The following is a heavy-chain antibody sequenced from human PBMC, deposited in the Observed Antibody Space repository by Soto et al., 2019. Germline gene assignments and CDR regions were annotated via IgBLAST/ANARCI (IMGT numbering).Heavy chain of an antibody. CDR3: AVYCSGGSCLFDY. Sequence: GGLVKVSCKASGYTFTSYDINWVRQATGQGLEWMGWMNPNSGNTGYAQKFQGRVTMTRNTSISTAYMELSSLRSEDTAVYYCAVYCSGGSCLFDYWGQGTLVTVSS. J-gene: IGHJ4*02. D-gene: IGHD2-15*01. CDR2: MNPNSGNT. V-gene: IGHV1-8*01. CDR1: GYTFTSYD.